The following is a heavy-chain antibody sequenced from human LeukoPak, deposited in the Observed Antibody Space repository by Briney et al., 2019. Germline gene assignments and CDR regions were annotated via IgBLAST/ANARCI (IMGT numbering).Heavy chain of an antibody. CDR1: GHTFTSYY. CDR3: ARDLVYCSGGSCRAFDY. D-gene: IGHD2-15*01. J-gene: IGHJ4*02. V-gene: IGHV1-46*01. CDR2: INPSGGST. Sequence: ASVKVSCKASGHTFTSYYMHWVRQAPGQGLEWMGIINPSGGSTSYAQKFQGRVTMTRDTSTSTVYMELSSLRSEDTAVYYCARDLVYCSGGSCRAFDYWGQGTLVTVSS.